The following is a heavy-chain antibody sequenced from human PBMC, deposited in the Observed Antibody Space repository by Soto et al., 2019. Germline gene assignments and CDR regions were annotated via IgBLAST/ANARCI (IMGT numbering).Heavy chain of an antibody. CDR3: GRDVVVGQQRAPSV. V-gene: IGHV1-69*13. J-gene: IGHJ6*02. CDR1: GGTFSSYA. Sequence: SVKVSCKASGGTFSSYAISWVRQAPGQGLEWMGGIIPIFGTANYAQKFQGRVTITADESTSTAYMELSSLRSEDTAVYYCGRDVVVGQQRAPSVWGQGTTVTVSS. CDR2: IIPIFGTA. D-gene: IGHD2-15*01.